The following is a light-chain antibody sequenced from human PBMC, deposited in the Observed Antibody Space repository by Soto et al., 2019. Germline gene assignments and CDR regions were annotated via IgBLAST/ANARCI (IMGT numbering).Light chain of an antibody. CDR2: EVS. CDR3: SSYAGSNKSV. Sequence: QSALTQPPSASGSLGQSVTISCTGTSSAVGAYNYVSWYQQHPGKAPKLMIYEVSKRPSGVPDRFSGSKSGNTASLTVSGLQAEDEADYYCSSYAGSNKSVFGTGTKVTVL. J-gene: IGLJ1*01. CDR1: SSAVGAYNY. V-gene: IGLV2-8*01.